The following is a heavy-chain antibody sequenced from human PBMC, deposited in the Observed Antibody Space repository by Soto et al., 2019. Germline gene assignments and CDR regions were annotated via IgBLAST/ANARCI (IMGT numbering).Heavy chain of an antibody. V-gene: IGHV3-30*18. J-gene: IGHJ6*02. CDR3: VKDGRIGRPYYYGLQV. CDR2: ISYDGSNK. Sequence: PGGSLRLSCAASGFTFSSYGMHWVRQAPGKGLGWVAVISYDGSNKYYADSVKGRFTISKDNSKNTQYRQMSSLRAEDTAVVYCVKDGRIGRPYYYGLQVWGQGTTVTVSS. CDR1: GFTFSSYG.